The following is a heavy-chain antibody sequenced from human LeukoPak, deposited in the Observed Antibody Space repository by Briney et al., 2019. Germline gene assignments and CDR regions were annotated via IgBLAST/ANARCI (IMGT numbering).Heavy chain of an antibody. CDR3: ARETSGATWYYFDY. D-gene: IGHD1-26*01. CDR2: IWYDGSNK. J-gene: IGHJ4*02. V-gene: IGHV3-33*08. CDR1: GLTFSSYG. Sequence: AGGSLRLSCAASGLTFSSYGMHWVRQAPGKGLEWVAVIWYDGSNKYYADSVKGRFTISRDNSKNTLYLQMNSLRAEDTAVYYCARETSGATWYYFDYWGQGTLVTVSS.